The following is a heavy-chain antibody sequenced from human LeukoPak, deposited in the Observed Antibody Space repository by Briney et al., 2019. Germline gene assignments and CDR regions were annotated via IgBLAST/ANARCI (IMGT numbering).Heavy chain of an antibody. J-gene: IGHJ6*03. CDR2: VWYDGSNK. CDR1: GFTISSYG. CDR3: ASDSHDYYYYYLDV. Sequence: AGTLRLSCAASGFTISSYGMHWVRQGPGKGLERVAVVWYDGSNKYYADSGKGRFTIHRENSKNTLYLQMNSLRAEDTAVYYCASDSHDYYYYYLDVWGKGTTVTVSS. V-gene: IGHV3-33*01.